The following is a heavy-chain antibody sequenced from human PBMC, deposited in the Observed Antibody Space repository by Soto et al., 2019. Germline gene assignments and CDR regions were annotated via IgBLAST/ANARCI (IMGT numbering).Heavy chain of an antibody. Sequence: GGSLRLSCVASGLTFGSRAMSWVCQAPGEGLQWVATITDNGGDAKYADSVRGRFVISRDNSKKTLYLQMTSLTAEDSAMYFCARGSTESYPGSRIFDFWGRGTLVAVSS. CDR3: ARGSTESYPGSRIFDF. J-gene: IGHJ4*02. CDR1: GLTFGSRA. D-gene: IGHD3-10*01. V-gene: IGHV3-23*01. CDR2: ITDNGGDA.